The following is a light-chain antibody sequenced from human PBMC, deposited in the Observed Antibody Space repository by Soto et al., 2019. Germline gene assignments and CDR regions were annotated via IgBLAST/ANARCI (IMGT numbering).Light chain of an antibody. CDR3: SSYAGSNTHVV. Sequence: QSALTQPPSASGSPGQSVTISCTGTSSDVGGYNYVSWYQQHPGKAPKLMIYEVSKRPSGVPDRFSGSKSGNTASLTVSGLQDEDEADYYCSSYAGSNTHVVFGGGTKVTVL. CDR2: EVS. J-gene: IGLJ2*01. CDR1: SSDVGGYNY. V-gene: IGLV2-8*01.